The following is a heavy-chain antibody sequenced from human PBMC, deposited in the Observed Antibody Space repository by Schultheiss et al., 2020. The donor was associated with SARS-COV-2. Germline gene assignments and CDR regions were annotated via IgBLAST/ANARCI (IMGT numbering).Heavy chain of an antibody. J-gene: IGHJ6*03. V-gene: IGHV4-4*07. CDR2: IYNTGST. CDR3: ASGRVPDYLDV. D-gene: IGHD6-19*01. CDR1: GGSISSYY. Sequence: GSLRLSCTVSGGSISSYYWSWIRQPAGKGLEYIGRIYNTGSTNYNPSLKSRVTMSVDTSKNQFSLKLSSVTAADTAIYYCASGRVPDYLDVWGKGTTVTVSS.